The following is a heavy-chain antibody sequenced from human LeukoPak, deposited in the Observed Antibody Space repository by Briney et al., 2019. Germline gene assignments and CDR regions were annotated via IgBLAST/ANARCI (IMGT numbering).Heavy chain of an antibody. J-gene: IGHJ4*02. D-gene: IGHD2-21*01. CDR2: IFHSGST. V-gene: IGHV4-4*02. Sequence: PSQTLSLTCAVSGGSISSGHWWSWVRQPPGEGLEWVGEIFHSGSTNYNPSLKSRVTISVDKSKNQFSLKLSSVTAADTAVYYCARIEGGFDYWGQGTLVTVSS. CDR3: ARIEGGFDY. CDR1: GGSISSGHW.